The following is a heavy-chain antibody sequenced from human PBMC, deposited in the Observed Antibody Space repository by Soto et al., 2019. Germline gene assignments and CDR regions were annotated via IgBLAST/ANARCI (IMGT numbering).Heavy chain of an antibody. CDR3: ARGEDAFFYYGLDV. CDR1: GCSITSSY. J-gene: IGHJ6*02. Sequence: SETLSVTCTVSGCSITSSYWSWIRRPPGKGLEWIAYIYDTGISGYTPSTSYNPSLKSRVTMSVDTSKSQFSLKLTSVTAADTAVYYCARGEDAFFYYGLDVWGQGITVTVSS. CDR2: IYDTGISGYTPST. V-gene: IGHV4-59*01.